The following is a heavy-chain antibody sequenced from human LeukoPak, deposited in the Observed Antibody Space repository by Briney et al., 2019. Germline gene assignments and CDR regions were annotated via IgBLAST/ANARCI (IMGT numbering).Heavy chain of an antibody. V-gene: IGHV3-7*01. D-gene: IGHD3-22*01. J-gene: IGHJ4*02. Sequence: PGGSLRLSCEASGFTFSSYWMSWVRQAPGKGLEWVANIKQDGSEKYYVDSVKGRFTISRDNAKNSLYLQMNSLRAEDTAVYYCARVVVSSVYFDYWGQGTLVTVSS. CDR2: IKQDGSEK. CDR3: ARVVVSSVYFDY. CDR1: GFTFSSYW.